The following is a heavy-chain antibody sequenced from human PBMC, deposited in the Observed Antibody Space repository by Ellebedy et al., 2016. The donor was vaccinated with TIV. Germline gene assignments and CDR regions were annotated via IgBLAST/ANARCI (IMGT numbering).Heavy chain of an antibody. CDR3: ARAETGYCSSASCYLDLDS. J-gene: IGHJ4*02. CDR2: ISDSSTYI. D-gene: IGHD2-2*01. Sequence: GGSLRLXCAASGFTFSSYAMNWVRQAPGKGLEWVSSISDSSTYIHCADSMRGRFTISRDNTKYSLYLQMDSLRAEDTAVYYCARAETGYCSSASCYLDLDSWGQGTLVTVSS. CDR1: GFTFSSYA. V-gene: IGHV3-21*01.